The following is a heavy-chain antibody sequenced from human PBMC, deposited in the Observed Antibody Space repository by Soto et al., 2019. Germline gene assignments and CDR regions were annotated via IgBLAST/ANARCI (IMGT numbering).Heavy chain of an antibody. D-gene: IGHD4-17*01. Sequence: QVQLVESGGGVVQPGRSLRLSCAPSGFTFDSYGMHWVRQAPGKGLEWVAVISSEGNNKYYADSVKGRFSIYRDNFNNILYLQMSSRRVEDTAVYYCVKELLQNTVTTCGYWGQGTLVTVSS. CDR3: VKELLQNTVTTCGY. CDR2: ISSEGNNK. V-gene: IGHV3-30*18. CDR1: GFTFDSYG. J-gene: IGHJ4*02.